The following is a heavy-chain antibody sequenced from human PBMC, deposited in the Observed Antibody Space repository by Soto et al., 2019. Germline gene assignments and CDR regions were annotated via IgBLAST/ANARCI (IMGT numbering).Heavy chain of an antibody. V-gene: IGHV1-58*01. Sequence: SVKVSCKASGFTFTSSAFQWVRQARGQRLEWIGWIAVGSGYTNYAQRFQDRVTLTRDMSTATTYMELSRLTSEDTAIYYCAADAKAWQQMVPSDYWGEGTMVTVYS. J-gene: IGHJ4*02. CDR1: GFTFTSSA. CDR3: AADAKAWQQMVPSDY. D-gene: IGHD2-8*01. CDR2: IAVGSGYT.